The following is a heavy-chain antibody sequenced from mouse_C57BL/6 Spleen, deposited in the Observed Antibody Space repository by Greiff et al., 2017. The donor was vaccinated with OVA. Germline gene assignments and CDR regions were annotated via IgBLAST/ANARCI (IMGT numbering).Heavy chain of an antibody. Sequence: EVQLQQSGPELVKPGASVKIPCTASGYTFTDYNMDWVKQSHGKSLEWIGDINPNNGGTIYNQKFKGKATLTVDKSSSTAYMELRSLTSEDTAVYYCAITVVARYAMDYWGQGTSVTVSS. CDR3: AITVVARYAMDY. CDR1: GYTFTDYN. CDR2: INPNNGGT. J-gene: IGHJ4*01. V-gene: IGHV1-18*01. D-gene: IGHD1-1*01.